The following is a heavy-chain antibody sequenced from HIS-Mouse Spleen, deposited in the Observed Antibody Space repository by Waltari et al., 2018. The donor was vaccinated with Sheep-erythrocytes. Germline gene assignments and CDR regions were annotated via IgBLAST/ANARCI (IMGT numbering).Heavy chain of an antibody. CDR1: GFTFAGYV. Sequence: EVQLVESGGCLVKPGGSLRLSCAAAGFTFAGYVLNWVRQAPGKGLEWVSSISSSSSYIYYADSVKGRFTISRDNAKNSLYLQMNSLRAEDTAVYYCARDSTSDAFDIWGQGTMVTVSS. J-gene: IGHJ3*02. V-gene: IGHV3-21*01. CDR2: ISSSSSYI. CDR3: ARDSTSDAFDI. D-gene: IGHD6-6*01.